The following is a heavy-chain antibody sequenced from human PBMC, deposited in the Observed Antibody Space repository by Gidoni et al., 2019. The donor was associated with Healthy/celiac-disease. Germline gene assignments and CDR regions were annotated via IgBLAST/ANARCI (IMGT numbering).Heavy chain of an antibody. CDR2: INAGNGNT. CDR3: ARGQQEGGSYY. D-gene: IGHD1-26*01. Sequence: QVQLVQSGAEVQKPGASVTVSCKASGYTFTSYAMHWVRQAPGQRLEWMGWINAGNGNTKYSQKFQGRVTITRDTSATTAYMELSSLRSEDTAVYYCARGQQEGGSYYWGQGTLVTVSS. J-gene: IGHJ4*02. V-gene: IGHV1-3*01. CDR1: GYTFTSYA.